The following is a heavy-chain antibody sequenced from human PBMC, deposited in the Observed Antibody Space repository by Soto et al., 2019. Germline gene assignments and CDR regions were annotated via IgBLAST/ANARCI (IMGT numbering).Heavy chain of an antibody. CDR2: ISGSGDRT. D-gene: IGHD3-22*01. CDR1: GITLSNYP. CDR3: VKDDGGYPSTAPH. V-gene: IGHV3-23*01. J-gene: IGHJ4*02. Sequence: EVQLLESGGGLVQPGWSLRLSCAASGITLSNYPMSWLRQAPGKGLDWVSGISGSGDRTYYADSAKGRFTISKDISRNSLSLQLDSLGVEDTAVYFCVKDDGGYPSTAPHWGQGTLVTVSA.